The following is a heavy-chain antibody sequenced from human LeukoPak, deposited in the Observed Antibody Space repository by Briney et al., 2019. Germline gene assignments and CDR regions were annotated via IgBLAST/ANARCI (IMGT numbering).Heavy chain of an antibody. CDR3: AKGKGYYDYFDY. CDR2: IRYDGSNK. CDR1: GFTFSSYA. J-gene: IGHJ4*02. V-gene: IGHV3-30*02. Sequence: PGGSLRLSCAASGFTFSSYAMSWVRQAPGKGLEWVAFIRYDGSNKYYADSVKGRFTISRDNSKNTLYLQMSSLRAEDTAVYYCAKGKGYYDYFDYWGQGTLVTVSS. D-gene: IGHD3-3*01.